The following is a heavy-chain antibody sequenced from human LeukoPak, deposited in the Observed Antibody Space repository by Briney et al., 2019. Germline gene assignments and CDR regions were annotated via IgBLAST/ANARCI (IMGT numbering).Heavy chain of an antibody. D-gene: IGHD6-13*01. J-gene: IGHJ4*02. CDR2: IWYDGSNK. V-gene: IGHV3-33*06. CDR1: GFTFSSYG. Sequence: GGSLRLSCAASGFTFSSYGMNWVRQAPGKGLEWVALIWYDGSNKYYADSVKGRFTISRDNSKNTLYLQMNSLRAEDTAVYYCAKVSSSWYQSSHFDYWGQGTLVTVSS. CDR3: AKVSSSWYQSSHFDY.